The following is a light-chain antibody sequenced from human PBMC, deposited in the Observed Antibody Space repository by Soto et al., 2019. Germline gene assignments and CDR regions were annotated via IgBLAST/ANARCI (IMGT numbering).Light chain of an antibody. CDR1: QDIRKC. CDR2: EVS. CDR3: QQFDSVPIT. J-gene: IGKJ4*01. Sequence: DIQMTQSPSSLSASVGDRVTITCQASQDIRKCLNWYQQKPGKAPKLLIFEVSDLQRGVPSRFSGSRSGTYFTFTISSLQPEDVATYYCQQFDSVPITFGGGTKVDIK. V-gene: IGKV1-33*01.